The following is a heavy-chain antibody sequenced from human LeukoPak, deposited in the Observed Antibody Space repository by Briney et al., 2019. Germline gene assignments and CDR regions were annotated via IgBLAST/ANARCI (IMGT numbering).Heavy chain of an antibody. CDR3: ARGPYSYDSSGAFDI. Sequence: SETLSLTCTVSGGSISSGSYYWSWIRQSAGKGLEWIGRISSSGSTNYNPSLKSRVTISVDTSKNQFSLKLSSVTAADTAVYFCARGPYSYDSSGAFDIWGQGTMVTVSS. D-gene: IGHD3-22*01. J-gene: IGHJ3*02. V-gene: IGHV4-61*02. CDR1: GGSISSGSYY. CDR2: ISSSGST.